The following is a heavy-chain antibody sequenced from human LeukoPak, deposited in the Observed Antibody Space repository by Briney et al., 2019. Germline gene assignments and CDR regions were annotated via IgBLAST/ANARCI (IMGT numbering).Heavy chain of an antibody. Sequence: GGSLRLSCAASGFIFSSYAMSWVRQAPGKGLEWVSVITGRGDSTYYADSVKGRFTISRDNSKNTLYLQMNSLRAEDTAIYYCAKERGDGYKPVDWWGQGTLVTASS. CDR1: GFIFSSYA. CDR2: ITGRGDST. J-gene: IGHJ4*02. CDR3: AKERGDGYKPVDW. D-gene: IGHD5-24*01. V-gene: IGHV3-23*01.